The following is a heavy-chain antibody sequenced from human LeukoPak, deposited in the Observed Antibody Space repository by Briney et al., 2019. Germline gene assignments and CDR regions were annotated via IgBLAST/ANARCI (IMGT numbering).Heavy chain of an antibody. J-gene: IGHJ4*02. Sequence: SETLSLTCTVSGGSISSYYWSWIRQPPGKGLEWIGYIYYSGSTNYNPSLKSQVSISIDTSKNQFSLRLTSVTAADTAVYYCARQTGSGLFILPGGQGTLVTVSS. CDR2: IYYSGST. CDR1: GGSISSYY. V-gene: IGHV4-59*08. D-gene: IGHD3/OR15-3a*01. CDR3: ARQTGSGLFILP.